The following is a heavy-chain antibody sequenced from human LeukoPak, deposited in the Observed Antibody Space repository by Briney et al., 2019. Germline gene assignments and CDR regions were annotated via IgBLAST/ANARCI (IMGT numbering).Heavy chain of an antibody. Sequence: GASVKVSCKASGYTFTDYFMHWVLQAPGQGLEWMGWINPNSGGTNYAQKFQGRVTMTRDTSITTAYTELTSLRSDDTAVYYCARDLFYSVSGTYYNVGRVFNYWGQGTLVTVSS. J-gene: IGHJ4*02. CDR3: ARDLFYSVSGTYYNVGRVFNY. D-gene: IGHD3-10*01. V-gene: IGHV1-2*02. CDR2: INPNSGGT. CDR1: GYTFTDYF.